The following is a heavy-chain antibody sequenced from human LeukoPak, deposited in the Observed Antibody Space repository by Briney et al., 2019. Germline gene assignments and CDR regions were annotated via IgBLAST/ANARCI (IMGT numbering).Heavy chain of an antibody. CDR2: VRYDGSNK. CDR1: GFTFNSYD. CDR3: AKDGDLIDHYFDY. Sequence: PGGSLRLSCAASGFTFNSYDMHWVRQAPGKGLEWVSFVRYDGSNKYYADSVKGRFTISRDNSKNTLYLQMNSLRAEDTAVYYCAKDGDLIDHYFDYWGQGTLVTVSS. D-gene: IGHD3-22*01. V-gene: IGHV3-30*02. J-gene: IGHJ4*02.